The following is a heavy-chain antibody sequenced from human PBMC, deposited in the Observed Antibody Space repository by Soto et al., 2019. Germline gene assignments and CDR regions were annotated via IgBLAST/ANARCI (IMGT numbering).Heavy chain of an antibody. J-gene: IGHJ4*02. D-gene: IGHD5-18*01. CDR1: GFSLSTSGVG. CDR3: VYSPGYSYASY. Sequence: QITLKESGPTLVKPTQTLTLTCTFSGFSLSTSGVGVGWIRQPPGKALEWLALIYWDNDKRYSPSLKMSRLTITKDTSKNQVVLTMTNMDPLDTATYYCVYSPGYSYASYWGQGALVTVSS. CDR2: IYWDNDK. V-gene: IGHV2-5*02.